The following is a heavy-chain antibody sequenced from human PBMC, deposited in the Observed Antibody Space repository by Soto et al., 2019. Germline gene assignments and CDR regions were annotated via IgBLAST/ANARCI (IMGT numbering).Heavy chain of an antibody. CDR3: LTYESSGDRFFDL. D-gene: IGHD3-22*01. J-gene: IGHJ2*01. V-gene: IGHV3-73*02. Sequence: EVQLVESGGGLVKPGGSLKLSCAASGFSFSGSAMHWVRQASGKGLEWVGRIRSKADGYATAYVASVKGRFIVARQDSKNTGYLEMNSLKIEDSAVYYCLTYESSGDRFFDLWGRGTLVTVSP. CDR1: GFSFSGSA. CDR2: IRSKADGYAT.